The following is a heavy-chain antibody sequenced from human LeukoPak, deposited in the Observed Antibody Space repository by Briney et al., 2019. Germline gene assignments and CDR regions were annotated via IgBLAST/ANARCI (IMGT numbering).Heavy chain of an antibody. V-gene: IGHV1-18*01. CDR3: ASSDFGVAISYYYYYYMDV. Sequence: ASVKVSCKGSGYTFTSYGISWVRQAPGQGLEWRGWISAYNGNTNYAQKLQGRVTMTTDTSTSTAYMELRSLRSDDTAVYYCASSDFGVAISYYYYYYMDVWGKGTTVTVSS. CDR2: ISAYNGNT. CDR1: GYTFTSYG. J-gene: IGHJ6*03. D-gene: IGHD3-3*01.